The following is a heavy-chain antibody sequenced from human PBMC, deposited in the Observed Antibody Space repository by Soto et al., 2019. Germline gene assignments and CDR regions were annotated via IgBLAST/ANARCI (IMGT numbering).Heavy chain of an antibody. V-gene: IGHV4-34*01. CDR2: INHSGTT. CDR3: ARADRTLVTSYGLDV. CDR1: GGSFSGFY. J-gene: IGHJ6*02. D-gene: IGHD2-21*02. Sequence: SETLSLTCAVSGGSFSGFYWAWIRQPPGEGLEWIGEINHSGTTNFNPSLRSRLTISLDSSKKHFSLKLTSMTAADAAVYYCARADRTLVTSYGLDVWGQGTTVTVSS.